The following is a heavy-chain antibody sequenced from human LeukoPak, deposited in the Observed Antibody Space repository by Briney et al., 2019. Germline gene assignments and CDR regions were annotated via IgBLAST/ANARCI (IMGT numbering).Heavy chain of an antibody. CDR2: INPSGGST. D-gene: IGHD1-26*01. J-gene: IGHJ5*02. Sequence: ASVKVSCKASGYTFTSYYMHWLRQAPGQGLEWMGIINPSGGSTSYAQKFQGRVTMTRDTSTSTVYMELSSLRSEDTAVYYCARNGDAVGAGGLFDPWGQGTLVTVSS. CDR1: GYTFTSYY. CDR3: ARNGDAVGAGGLFDP. V-gene: IGHV1-46*01.